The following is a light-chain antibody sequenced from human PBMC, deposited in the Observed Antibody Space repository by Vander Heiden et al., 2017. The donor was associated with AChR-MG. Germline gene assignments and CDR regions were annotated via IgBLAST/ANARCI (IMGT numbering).Light chain of an antibody. Sequence: IQVAQSPSTLSASVGDRVTITCRASQSINIWLAWYQQKPGKAPKLLIYKASSLETGVPSRFSGSGSETEFTLTISSLQPDDFATYYCQEYKTVPRTFGQRTKVDIK. CDR2: KAS. V-gene: IGKV1-5*03. CDR3: QEYKTVPRT. CDR1: QSINIW. J-gene: IGKJ1*01.